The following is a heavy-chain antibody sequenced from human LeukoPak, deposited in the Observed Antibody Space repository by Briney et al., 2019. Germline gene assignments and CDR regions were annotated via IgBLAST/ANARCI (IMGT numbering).Heavy chain of an antibody. CDR2: INTDGSST. J-gene: IGHJ4*02. Sequence: GGSLRLSCAASGFTFISYGMQWGREAPGKGLLWVSRINTDGSSTSYADSVNGRYTISRDNAKTPLYLQMNSLRVEDTAVYYCALLAVASDFDYWGQGALVTVSS. V-gene: IGHV3-74*01. D-gene: IGHD6-19*01. CDR1: GFTFISYG. CDR3: ALLAVASDFDY.